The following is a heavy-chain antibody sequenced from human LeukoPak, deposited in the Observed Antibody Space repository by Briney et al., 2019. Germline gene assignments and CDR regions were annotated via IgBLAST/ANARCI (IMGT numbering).Heavy chain of an antibody. CDR2: LYPGDSGT. CDR1: AYTFSIYW. D-gene: IGHD5-12*01. CDR3: ARHGYSGYGIDY. J-gene: IGHJ4*02. Sequence: GESLKISSKGSAYTFSIYWIGWVLRLPAKSLEWMGSLYPGDSGTRYSQAFPGQVTISADKSISTAYLQWNSLKDSDTAIYYCARHGYSGYGIDYWGEGTLVTVSS. V-gene: IGHV5-51*01.